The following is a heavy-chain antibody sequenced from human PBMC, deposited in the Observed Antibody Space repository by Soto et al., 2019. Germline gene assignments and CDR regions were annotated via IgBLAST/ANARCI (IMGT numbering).Heavy chain of an antibody. V-gene: IGHV1-69*01. J-gene: IGHJ6*02. CDR2: IIPIFGTA. D-gene: IGHD3-16*01. CDR3: AAANHDYVWGSCQAYGMDV. Sequence: QVQLVQSGAEVKKPGSSVKVSCKASGGTFSSYAISWVRQAPGQGLVWMGGIIPIFGTANYAQKFQGRVTITADESTSTAYMELSSLRSEDTAVYYCAAANHDYVWGSCQAYGMDVWGQGTTVTVSS. CDR1: GGTFSSYA.